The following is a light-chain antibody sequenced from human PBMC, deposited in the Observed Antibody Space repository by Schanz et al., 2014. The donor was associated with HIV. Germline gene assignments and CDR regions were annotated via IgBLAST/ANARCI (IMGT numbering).Light chain of an antibody. V-gene: IGLV2-14*02. CDR1: SSDVGSYNL. CDR2: EVS. Sequence: QSVLTQPDSVSGSPGQSITISCTGTSSDVGSYNLVSWYQQHPGKAPKLMIYEVSNRPSGVSNRFSGSKSGTSASLTIRGLRSEDEADYYCAAWDDSLSSILFGGGTKLTVL. J-gene: IGLJ3*02. CDR3: AAWDDSLSSIL.